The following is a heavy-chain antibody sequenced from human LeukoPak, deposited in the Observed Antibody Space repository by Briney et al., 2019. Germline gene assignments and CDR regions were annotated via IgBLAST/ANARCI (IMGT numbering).Heavy chain of an antibody. CDR2: FDPEDGET. D-gene: IGHD5-18*01. J-gene: IGHJ4*02. V-gene: IGHV1-24*01. CDR3: AGGYSYGLDY. Sequence: ASVKVSCKVSGYTLTELSMHWVRQAPGKGLEWMGGFDPEDGETIYAQKFQGRVTMTRDTSTSTVYMELSSLRSEDTAVYYCAGGYSYGLDYWGQGTLVTVSS. CDR1: GYTLTELS.